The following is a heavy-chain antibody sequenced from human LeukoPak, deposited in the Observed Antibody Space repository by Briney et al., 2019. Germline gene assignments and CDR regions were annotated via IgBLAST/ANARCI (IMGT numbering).Heavy chain of an antibody. D-gene: IGHD1-26*01. Sequence: GASVKVSCKASGYTFTIYAIHWVRQAPGQRLEWLGWISVGNGDTGYSQKFQGRVTFTRDTSANTVYMELTSLTSEDAAVYYCARDRGKFLIAFWGQGTLVTVSS. CDR3: ARDRGKFLIAF. CDR1: GYTFTIYA. J-gene: IGHJ4*02. CDR2: ISVGNGDT. V-gene: IGHV1-3*01.